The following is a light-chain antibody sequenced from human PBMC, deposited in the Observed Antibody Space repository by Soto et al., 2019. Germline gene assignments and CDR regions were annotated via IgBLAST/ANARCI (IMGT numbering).Light chain of an antibody. V-gene: IGKV3-11*01. J-gene: IGKJ4*01. CDR2: DAS. Sequence: EIVLTQSPATLSLAPGERATRSCRASQSVSSYLAWYQQKPGQAPRLLIYDASNRATGIPARFSGSGSGTDFTLTISSLEPEDFAVYYCQQRSNWPVLTFGGGTKVDIK. CDR1: QSVSSY. CDR3: QQRSNWPVLT.